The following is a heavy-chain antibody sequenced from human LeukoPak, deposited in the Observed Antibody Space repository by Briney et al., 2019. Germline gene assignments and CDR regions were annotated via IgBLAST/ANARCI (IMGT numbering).Heavy chain of an antibody. CDR3: ARDRGFTSFDY. V-gene: IGHV3-7*01. Sequence: GGSLRLSCAASGLSFRNSWMHWVRQAPGKGLEWVANINQDEGHKYYADSVEGRFAISRDTAKDSVHLQMNSLRAEDTAVYYCARDRGFTSFDYWGQGILVTVSS. D-gene: IGHD1-26*01. J-gene: IGHJ4*02. CDR2: INQDEGHK. CDR1: GLSFRNSW.